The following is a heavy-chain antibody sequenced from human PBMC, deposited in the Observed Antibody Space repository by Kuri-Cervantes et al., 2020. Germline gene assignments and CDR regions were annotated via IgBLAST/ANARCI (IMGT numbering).Heavy chain of an antibody. D-gene: IGHD3-10*01. CDR3: ASPALGSGRIDAFDI. J-gene: IGHJ3*02. CDR2: IYYSRST. CDR1: GGTISSSSYY. V-gene: IGHV4-39*01. Sequence: SETLSLTCTVSGGTISSSSYYWGWIRQPTGKGLEWIRCIYYSRSTYYNPSLTSRVTISVDTSKNQFSLKMSSVTAADTAVYYCASPALGSGRIDAFDIWGQGTMVTVSS.